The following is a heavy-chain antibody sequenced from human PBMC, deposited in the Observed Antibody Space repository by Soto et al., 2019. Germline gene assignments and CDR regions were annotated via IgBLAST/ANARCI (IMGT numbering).Heavy chain of an antibody. J-gene: IGHJ4*02. CDR3: AKGRGSYSSGYQIDY. CDR2: ISWNSGSI. CDR1: GFTFDDYA. D-gene: IGHD3-22*01. V-gene: IGHV3-9*01. Sequence: EVQLVESGGGLVQPGRSLRLSCAASGFTFDDYAMHWGRQAPGKGLEWVSGISWNSGSIGYADSVKGRFTISRDNAKNSLYLQMNSLRAEETALYYCAKGRGSYSSGYQIDYWGQGTLVTVSS.